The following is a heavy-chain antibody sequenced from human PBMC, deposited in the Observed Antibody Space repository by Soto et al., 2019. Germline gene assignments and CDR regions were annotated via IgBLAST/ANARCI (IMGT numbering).Heavy chain of an antibody. CDR2: INHSGSA. Sequence: QVQLQQWGAGLLKPSETLSLTCAVYGGSFNGYIWSWIRQPPGKGRQWIGQINHSGSANYNPSLRSRVTISVHTSNSQFSLELSSVTAADTAVYYCARGLISGSHYSGGWYYFDYWGQGTVVTVSS. V-gene: IGHV4-34*01. D-gene: IGHD1-26*01. CDR3: ARGLISGSHYSGGWYYFDY. J-gene: IGHJ4*02. CDR1: GGSFNGYI.